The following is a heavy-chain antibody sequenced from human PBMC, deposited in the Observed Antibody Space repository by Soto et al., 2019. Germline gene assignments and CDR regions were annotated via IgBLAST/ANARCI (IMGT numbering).Heavy chain of an antibody. CDR1: GITCTNYW. CDR3: GTVFEH. V-gene: IGHV3-74*01. Sequence: EVQLVESGGGSVQPGGSLRLSCVASGITCTNYWMHWVRKVPGKGLVWVARVASDGRGTSYADFVKGRFTISRDNAKNTLYLQMNSLRVEDTAMYYCGTVFEHWGQGIPVTVSS. J-gene: IGHJ4*02. CDR2: VASDGRGT.